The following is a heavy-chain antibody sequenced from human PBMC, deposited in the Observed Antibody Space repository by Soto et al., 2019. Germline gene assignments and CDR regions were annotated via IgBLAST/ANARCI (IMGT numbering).Heavy chain of an antibody. V-gene: IGHV3-21*01. CDR2: ISSSSSYI. D-gene: IGHD3-9*01. J-gene: IGHJ4*02. CDR1: GFTFSSYS. CDR3: AREQRGTYYDILTGYFDY. Sequence: GGSLRLSCAASGFTFSSYSMNWVRQAPGKGLEWVSSISSSSSYIYYADSVKGRFTISRDNAKNSLYLQMNSLRAEDTAVYYLAREQRGTYYDILTGYFDYWGQGTLVTVSS.